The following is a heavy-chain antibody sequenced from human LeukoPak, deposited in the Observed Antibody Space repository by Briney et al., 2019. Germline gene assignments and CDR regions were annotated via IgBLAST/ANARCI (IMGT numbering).Heavy chain of an antibody. CDR2: IYHSGST. Sequence: PSQTLSLTCAVSGGSISSGGYSWSWIRQPPGKGLEWIGYIYHSGSTYYNPSLKSRVTISVDRSKNQFSLQLNSVTPEDTAVYYCARVGSSGWDTFDYWGQGTLVTVSS. CDR3: ARVGSSGWDTFDY. D-gene: IGHD6-19*01. CDR1: GGSISSGGYS. J-gene: IGHJ4*02. V-gene: IGHV4-30-2*01.